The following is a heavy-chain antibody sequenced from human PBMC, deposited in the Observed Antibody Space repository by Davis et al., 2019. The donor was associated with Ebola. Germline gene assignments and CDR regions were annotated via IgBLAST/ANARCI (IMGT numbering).Heavy chain of an antibody. CDR3: ARRLRWLGFDY. Sequence: SQTLSLTCAVYGGSFSGYYWSWIRQPPGKGLEWIGEINHSGSTNYNPSLKSRVTISVDTSKNQFSLKLSAVTAADTAVYYCARRLRWLGFDYWGQGTLVTVSP. CDR2: INHSGST. J-gene: IGHJ4*02. V-gene: IGHV4-34*01. D-gene: IGHD4-23*01. CDR1: GGSFSGYY.